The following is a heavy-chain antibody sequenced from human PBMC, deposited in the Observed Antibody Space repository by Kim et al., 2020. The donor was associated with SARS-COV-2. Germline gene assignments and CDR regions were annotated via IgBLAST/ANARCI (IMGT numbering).Heavy chain of an antibody. D-gene: IGHD2-2*01. Sequence: GGSLRLSCAASGFTFSSYAMHWVRQAPGKGLEWVAVISYDGSNKYYADSVKGRFTISRDNSKNTLYLQMNSLRAEDTAEYYCARFSSDCSSTSCSNWGQG. J-gene: IGHJ1*01. V-gene: IGHV3-30-3*01. CDR2: ISYDGSNK. CDR1: GFTFSSYA. CDR3: ARFSSDCSSTSCSN.